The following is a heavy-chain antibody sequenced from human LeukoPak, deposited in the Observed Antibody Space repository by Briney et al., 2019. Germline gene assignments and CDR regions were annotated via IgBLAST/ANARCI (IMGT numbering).Heavy chain of an antibody. Sequence: GGSLRLSCAASGFTFSSYWMSWVRQPPGKGLECVANIKQVGSENYCVDSVKGRFTISRDNAKNLLYLQMNSLRAEDTAVYYCARDRGDGSLDYWGQGTLVTVSS. CDR1: GFTFSSYW. D-gene: IGHD5-24*01. CDR3: ARDRGDGSLDY. CDR2: IKQVGSEN. V-gene: IGHV3-7*01. J-gene: IGHJ4*02.